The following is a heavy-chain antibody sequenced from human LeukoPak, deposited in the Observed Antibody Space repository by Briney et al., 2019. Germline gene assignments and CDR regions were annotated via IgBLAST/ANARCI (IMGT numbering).Heavy chain of an antibody. CDR3: ARTHSSSWPYSFDY. Sequence: GESLKISCKAFGYSFTSYWIGWVRQMPGKGLEWMGIIYPGDSDTRYSPSFQGRVTISADKSISTAYLQWSSLKASDTAIYYCARTHSSSWPYSFDYWGQGTLVTVSS. CDR2: IYPGDSDT. J-gene: IGHJ4*02. V-gene: IGHV5-51*01. CDR1: GYSFTSYW. D-gene: IGHD6-13*01.